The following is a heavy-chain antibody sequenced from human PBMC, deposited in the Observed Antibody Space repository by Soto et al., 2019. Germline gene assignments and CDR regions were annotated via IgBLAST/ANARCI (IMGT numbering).Heavy chain of an antibody. J-gene: IGHJ4*02. D-gene: IGHD5-12*01. CDR1: GGSISSGDYY. CDR3: ARAESGSLFDY. Sequence: PSETLSLTCTVSGGSISSGDYYWSWIRQPPGKGLEWIGYIYYSGSTYYNPSLKSRITISVDTSKNQFSLKLSSVTAADTAVYDCARAESGSLFDYWGQGTLVTVAS. CDR2: IYYSGST. V-gene: IGHV4-30-4*01.